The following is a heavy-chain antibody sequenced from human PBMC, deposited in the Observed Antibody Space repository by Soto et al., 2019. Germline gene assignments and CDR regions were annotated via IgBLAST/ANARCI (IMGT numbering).Heavy chain of an antibody. Sequence: EAQLVESGGGLVQPGGSLRLSCAASGFTFSNYEMHWVRQAPGKGLEYVSGISNNGAHTDYAKSVKGRFTISRDNSQNRMYLQMGSLRAEDMALYYCARRGYGSRWPNVYMDVWGKGTTGTVSS. CDR1: GFTFSNYE. J-gene: IGHJ6*03. CDR2: ISNNGAHT. D-gene: IGHD6-13*01. CDR3: ARRGYGSRWPNVYMDV. V-gene: IGHV3-64*01.